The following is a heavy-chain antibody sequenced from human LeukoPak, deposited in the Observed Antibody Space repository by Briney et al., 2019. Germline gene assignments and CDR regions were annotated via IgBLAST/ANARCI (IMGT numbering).Heavy chain of an antibody. J-gene: IGHJ1*01. CDR3: AKDLGRYCSSIRCRIQH. CDR1: GFTFSSYG. CDR2: IHSDESNG. D-gene: IGHD2-2*01. V-gene: IGHV3-30*02. Sequence: GGSLRLSCAASGFTFSSYGMNWVRQAPGKGLEWVAFIHSDESNGFYVDSVKGRFTISRDNYKNTLYLQMTSLRAEDTAVFYCAKDLGRYCSSIRCRIQHWGQGTLVTVSS.